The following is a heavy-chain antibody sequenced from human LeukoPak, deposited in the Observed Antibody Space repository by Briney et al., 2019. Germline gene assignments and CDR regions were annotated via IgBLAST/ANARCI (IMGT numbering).Heavy chain of an antibody. CDR2: ISGSGGST. CDR3: ARVSGPGMNEYFHL. CDR1: EFTLRNYV. Sequence: GGSLRLSCAASEFTLRNYVMTWVRQAPGKGLEWVSTISGSGGSTYYADSVKGRFTISRDNAKNTLYLQMNSLRAEDTAVYYCARVSGPGMNEYFHLWGQGTLVTVSS. D-gene: IGHD3-10*01. V-gene: IGHV3-23*01. J-gene: IGHJ1*01.